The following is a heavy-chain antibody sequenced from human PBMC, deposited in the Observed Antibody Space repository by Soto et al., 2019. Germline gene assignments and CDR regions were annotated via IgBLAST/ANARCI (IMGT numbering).Heavy chain of an antibody. Sequence: EVQLVESGGGLVQPGGSLRLSCAASGFTFSSYWMHWVRQAPGKGLVWVSRINSDGSSTSYADSVKGRFTISRDNATITLYLQMTSLRAEDTAVYLCAVAVGGTTAIGSWGEGTLVTVS. CDR2: INSDGSST. J-gene: IGHJ5*01. CDR3: AVAVGGTTAIGS. D-gene: IGHD6-19*01. V-gene: IGHV3-74*01. CDR1: GFTFSSYW.